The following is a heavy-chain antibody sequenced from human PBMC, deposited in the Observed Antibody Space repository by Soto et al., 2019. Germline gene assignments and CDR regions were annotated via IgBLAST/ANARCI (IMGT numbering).Heavy chain of an antibody. J-gene: IGHJ2*01. D-gene: IGHD3-3*01. Sequence: RQPPGKGLEWIGSIYYSGSTYYNPSLKSRVTISVDTSKNQFSLKLSSVTAADTAVYYCASIATYFFFLWGGDHRDLHAFPTRRSSDL. V-gene: IGHV4-39*01. CDR2: IYYSGST. CDR3: ASIATYFFFLWGGDHRDLHAFPTRRSSDL.